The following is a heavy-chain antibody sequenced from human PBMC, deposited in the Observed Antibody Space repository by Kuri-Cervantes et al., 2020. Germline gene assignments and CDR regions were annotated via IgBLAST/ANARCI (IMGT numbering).Heavy chain of an antibody. CDR2: ITWNSGSI. Sequence: GGSLRLSCAASGFTFDDYAMHWVRQAPGKGLEWVSGITWNSGSIGYADSVKGRFTISRDNAENSLFLQMNRLRVEDTAVYFCARDKRTRGTFDIWGQGTMVTVSS. J-gene: IGHJ3*02. V-gene: IGHV3-9*01. D-gene: IGHD3-16*01. CDR1: GFTFDDYA. CDR3: ARDKRTRGTFDI.